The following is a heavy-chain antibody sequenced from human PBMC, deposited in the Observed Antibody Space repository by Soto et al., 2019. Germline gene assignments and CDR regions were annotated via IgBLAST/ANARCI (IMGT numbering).Heavy chain of an antibody. CDR3: VKQHPLDSRAWPN. J-gene: IGHJ4*02. CDR2: IYPGDSET. CDR1: GYSFPSFW. Sequence: GESLKISWKVSGYSFPSFWIGWVRQMPGKGLEWLGSIYPGDSETRYSPSFQGEVTISADKSITTAYLHWSSLRASDTATYYCVKQHPLDSRAWPNWGKGTLVTVSS. D-gene: IGHD6-19*01. V-gene: IGHV5-51*01.